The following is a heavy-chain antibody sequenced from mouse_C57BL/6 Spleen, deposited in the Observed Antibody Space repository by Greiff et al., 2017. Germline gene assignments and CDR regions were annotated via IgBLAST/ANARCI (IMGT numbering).Heavy chain of an antibody. V-gene: IGHV2-2*01. CDR2: IWSGGST. CDR3: ARSPFITTVVASNYFAY. J-gene: IGHJ2*01. CDR1: GFSLTSYG. D-gene: IGHD1-1*01. Sequence: QVQLQQSGPGLVQPSQSLSITCPVSGFSLTSYGVHWVRQSPGKGLEWLGVIWSGGSTDYNAAFISRLSISKDNSKSQVFFKMNSLQADDTAIYYCARSPFITTVVASNYFAYWGQGTTLTVSS.